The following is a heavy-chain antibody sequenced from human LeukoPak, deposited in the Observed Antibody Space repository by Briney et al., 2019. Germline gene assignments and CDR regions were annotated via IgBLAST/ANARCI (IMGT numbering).Heavy chain of an antibody. J-gene: IGHJ3*02. V-gene: IGHV4-34*01. CDR3: ARHPVLRFLEWSNKGAFDI. CDR1: GGSFSGYY. D-gene: IGHD3-3*01. Sequence: SETLSLTCAVYGGSFSGYYWSWIRQPPGKGLEWIGEISYSGSTNYNPSLKSRVTISVDTSKNQFSLKLSSVTAADTAVYYCARHPVLRFLEWSNKGAFDIWGQGTMVTVSS. CDR2: ISYSGST.